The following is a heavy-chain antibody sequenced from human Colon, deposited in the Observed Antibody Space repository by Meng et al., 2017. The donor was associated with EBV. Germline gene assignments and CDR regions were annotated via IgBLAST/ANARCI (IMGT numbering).Heavy chain of an antibody. Sequence: QPPLPESASGLVQPSQSLSLTCAVSGDSISSGDYSWSWIRQPPGQGLEWIGYIYHGGTTYNTSLKSRVTISVDNSKNQFSLRLTSVTAADTAVYYCARGPYCGGDCYWFDPWGQGTLVTVSS. CDR1: GDSISSGDYS. CDR2: IYHGGTT. CDR3: ARGPYCGGDCYWFDP. V-gene: IGHV4-30-2*01. J-gene: IGHJ5*02. D-gene: IGHD2-21*02.